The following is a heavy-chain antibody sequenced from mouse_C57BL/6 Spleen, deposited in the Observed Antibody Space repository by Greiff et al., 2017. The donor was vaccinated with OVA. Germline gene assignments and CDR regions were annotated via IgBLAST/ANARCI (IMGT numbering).Heavy chain of an antibody. Sequence: EVQLQQSGPELVKPGASVKISCKASGYTFTDYYMNWVKQSHGKSLEWIGDINPNNGGTSYNQKFKGKATLTVDKSSSTAYMELRSLTSEDSAVYYCARSQNYDGNYVEWGQGTTLTVSS. CDR2: INPNNGGT. J-gene: IGHJ2*01. CDR1: GYTFTDYY. V-gene: IGHV1-26*01. D-gene: IGHD2-1*01. CDR3: ARSQNYDGNYVE.